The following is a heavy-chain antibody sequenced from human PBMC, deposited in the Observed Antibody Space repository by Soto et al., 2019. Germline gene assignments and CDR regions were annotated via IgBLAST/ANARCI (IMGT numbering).Heavy chain of an antibody. J-gene: IGHJ4*02. Sequence: GSLRLSCAASGFTFSNAWINWVRQAPGKGLEWVSSISGSGGSTYYADSVKGRFTISRDNSKNTLYLQMNSLTAEDTAVYSCAKLTQLERDYFDYWGQGTLVTVSS. D-gene: IGHD2-2*01. CDR3: AKLTQLERDYFDY. CDR2: ISGSGGST. CDR1: GFTFSNAW. V-gene: IGHV3-23*01.